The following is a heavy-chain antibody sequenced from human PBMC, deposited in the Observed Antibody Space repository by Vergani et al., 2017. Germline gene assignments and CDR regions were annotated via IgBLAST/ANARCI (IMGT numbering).Heavy chain of an antibody. J-gene: IGHJ4*02. V-gene: IGHV3-21*01. CDR2: ISSSSSYI. CDR3: ACNRAAAGNSPFDY. Sequence: EVQLVESGGGLVKPGGSLRLSCAASGFTFSSYSMNWVRQAPGKGLEWVSSISSSSSYIYYADSVKGRFTISRDNAKNSLYLHMNSLRAEDTAVYYCACNRAAAGNSPFDYWGQGTLVTVSS. CDR1: GFTFSSYS. D-gene: IGHD6-13*01.